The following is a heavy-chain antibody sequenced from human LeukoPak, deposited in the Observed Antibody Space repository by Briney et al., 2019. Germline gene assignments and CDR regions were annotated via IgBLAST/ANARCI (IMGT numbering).Heavy chain of an antibody. D-gene: IGHD3-10*01. J-gene: IGHJ4*02. CDR1: GYTFTSYD. V-gene: IGHV1-8*01. CDR3: ARGRSGPRGVGGSGSYSLHY. Sequence: GASVKVSCKTSGYTFTSYDINWVRQATGQGLEWMGWMNPNSGNTGYAQKFQGRVTITRNTSISTAYMELSSLRSEDTAVYYCARGRSGPRGVGGSGSYSLHYWGQGTLVTVSS. CDR2: MNPNSGNT.